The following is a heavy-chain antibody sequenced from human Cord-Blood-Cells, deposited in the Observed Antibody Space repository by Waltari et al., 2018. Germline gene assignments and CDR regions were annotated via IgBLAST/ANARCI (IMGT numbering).Heavy chain of an antibody. D-gene: IGHD3-3*01. V-gene: IGHV3-30-3*01. CDR3: ARFWRYAFDI. CDR1: GFTFSSYA. Sequence: QVQLVESGGGVVQPGRSLRLSCAASGFTFSSYAMHWVRQAPGKGLGWVAVISYDGSNKYYADSVKGRFTISRDNSKNTLYLQMNSLRAEDTAVYYCARFWRYAFDIWGQGTMVTVSS. CDR2: ISYDGSNK. J-gene: IGHJ3*02.